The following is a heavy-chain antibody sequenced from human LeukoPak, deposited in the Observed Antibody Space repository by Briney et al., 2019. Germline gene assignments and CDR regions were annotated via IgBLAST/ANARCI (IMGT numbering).Heavy chain of an antibody. CDR1: GYTFTSYY. V-gene: IGHV1-46*01. J-gene: IGHJ4*02. D-gene: IGHD6-19*01. CDR2: INPSGGST. CDR3: ARGLSGSGWYEDFDY. Sequence: ASVKVSCKASGYTFTSYYMHWVRQAPGQGLEWMGIINPSGGSTSYAQKFQGRVTMTRDMSTSTVYMELSSLRSEDTAVYYCARGLSGSGWYEDFDYWGQGTLVTVSS.